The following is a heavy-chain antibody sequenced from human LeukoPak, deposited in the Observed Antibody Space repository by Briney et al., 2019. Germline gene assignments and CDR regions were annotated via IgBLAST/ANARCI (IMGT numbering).Heavy chain of an antibody. CDR3: AASSSWYEIDY. V-gene: IGHV4-4*02. Sequence: SGTLSLTCAVSGGSISSSNWWSWVRQPPGKGLEWIGEIYHSGSTNYNPSLKSRVTISVDTSKNQFSLKLSSVTAADTAVYYCAASSSWYEIDYWGQGTLVTVSS. CDR2: IYHSGST. J-gene: IGHJ4*02. CDR1: GGSISSSNW. D-gene: IGHD6-13*01.